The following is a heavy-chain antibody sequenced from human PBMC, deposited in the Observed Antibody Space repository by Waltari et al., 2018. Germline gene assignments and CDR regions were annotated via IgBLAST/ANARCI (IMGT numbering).Heavy chain of an antibody. D-gene: IGHD6-25*01. V-gene: IGHV3-9*03. Sequence: EVQLAESGGGLVQPGRSLRLSCAASGFTFDDYTMHWVRHAPGKGLEWVSGISWNGGSIGYADSVKGRFTISRDNAKNSLYLQMNSVRAEDMALYYFAEGGDSATHNWFDPWVQGTLVTVSS. J-gene: IGHJ5*02. CDR2: ISWNGGSI. CDR3: AEGGDSATHNWFDP. CDR1: GFTFDDYT.